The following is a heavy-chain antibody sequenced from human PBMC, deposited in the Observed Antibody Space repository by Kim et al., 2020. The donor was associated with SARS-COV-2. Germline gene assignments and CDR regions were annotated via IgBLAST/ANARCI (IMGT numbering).Heavy chain of an antibody. V-gene: IGHV3-33*01. Sequence: YYADSVKGRFTISRDNSKNTLYLQMNSLRAEDTAVYYCARDLGVADPPDYWGQGTLVTVSS. J-gene: IGHJ4*02. CDR3: ARDLGVADPPDY. D-gene: IGHD3-16*01.